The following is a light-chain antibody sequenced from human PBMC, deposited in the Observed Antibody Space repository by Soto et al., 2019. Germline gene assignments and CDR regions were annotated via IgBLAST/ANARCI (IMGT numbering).Light chain of an antibody. J-gene: IGKJ5*01. CDR1: QSVSSSY. V-gene: IGKV3-20*01. CDR2: GAS. Sequence: EIVLTQSPGTLSLSPGERATLSCRASQSVSSSYLAWYQQKPGQAPRLLIYGASSRATGIPDRFSGSGSGTDFTLTISRLEPEDFAVYYCQQYDSSPPTVTFGQETRLEIK. CDR3: QQYDSSPPTVT.